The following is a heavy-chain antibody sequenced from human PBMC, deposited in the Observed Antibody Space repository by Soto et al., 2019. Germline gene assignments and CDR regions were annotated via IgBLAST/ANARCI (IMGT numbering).Heavy chain of an antibody. J-gene: IGHJ4*02. V-gene: IGHV5-51*01. Sequence: GESLKISCRGSGYDFNTNWFGWVRQLPGRGLEWLGIMYPGDSDTRLHPSLQGHVTLSADVTVSTAFLQWRTLKTSDSGMYFCARLPRDCNKTSCYYADHWGQGNSVTVSS. CDR3: ARLPRDCNKTSCYYADH. CDR2: MYPGDSDT. CDR1: GYDFNTNW. D-gene: IGHD3-22*01.